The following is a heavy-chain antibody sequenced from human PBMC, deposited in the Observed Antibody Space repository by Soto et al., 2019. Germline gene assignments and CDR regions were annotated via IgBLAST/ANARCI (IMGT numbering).Heavy chain of an antibody. J-gene: IGHJ4*02. Sequence: QVQLVQSEAEVQKPGASVIVSCKATGYPFTDSSVHWVRQAPGQGLQWMGMIKPGCGGPIYAQEFQGRVRITGYTSSSTVYMELSRLRSEDTATYYCARPSCHEDGGTWGQGTLVTVSS. D-gene: IGHD3-10*01. V-gene: IGHV1-46*01. CDR2: IKPGCGGP. CDR1: GYPFTDSS. CDR3: ARPSCHEDGGT.